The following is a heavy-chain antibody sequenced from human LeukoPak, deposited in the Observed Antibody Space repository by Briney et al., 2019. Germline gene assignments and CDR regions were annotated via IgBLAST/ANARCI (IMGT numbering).Heavy chain of an antibody. V-gene: IGHV3-9*01. Sequence: PGGSLRLSCAASGFTFDDYAMHWVRQAPGKGLEWVSSISWNSGTRGYADSVQGRFTISRDNAKNSLYPQMDSLRADDTALYFCAKGPSHYYDTSGYYTNNYFGRWGQGTLVTVSS. CDR3: AKGPSHYYDTSGYYTNNYFGR. J-gene: IGHJ5*02. CDR2: ISWNSGTR. CDR1: GFTFDDYA. D-gene: IGHD3-22*01.